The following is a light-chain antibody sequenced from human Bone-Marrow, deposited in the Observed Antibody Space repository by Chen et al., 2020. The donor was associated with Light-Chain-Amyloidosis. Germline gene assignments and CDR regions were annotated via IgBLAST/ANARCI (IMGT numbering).Light chain of an antibody. CDR1: SGSMATNY. Sequence: NFMLTQPHYVTESPGKTVIISCTSSSGSMATNYVQWYQQRPGSSPTTVIYEGDQRPSGVPARFSGSIDRSSNSASLTISGLKTEDEADYYCQSYQGSSQGVFGGGTQLTVL. CDR3: QSYQGSSQGV. J-gene: IGLJ3*02. V-gene: IGLV6-57*01. CDR2: EGD.